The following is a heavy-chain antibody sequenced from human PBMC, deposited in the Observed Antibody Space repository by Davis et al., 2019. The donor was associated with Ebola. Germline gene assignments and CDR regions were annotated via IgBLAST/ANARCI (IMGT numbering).Heavy chain of an antibody. CDR3: ATGRARFLEWTFDY. V-gene: IGHV1-24*01. CDR1: GYTLTELS. CDR2: FDPEDGET. D-gene: IGHD3-3*01. J-gene: IGHJ4*02. Sequence: ASVKVSCKVSGYTLTELSMHWVRQAPGKGLEWMGGFDPEDGETMYAQKFQGRVTLTEDTSTNTAYMELSSLRSEDTAVYYCATGRARFLEWTFDYWGQGMLVTFSS.